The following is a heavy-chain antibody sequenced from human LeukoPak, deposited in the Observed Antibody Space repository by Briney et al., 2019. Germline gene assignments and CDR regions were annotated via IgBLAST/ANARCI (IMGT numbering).Heavy chain of an antibody. CDR1: GYTFTSYY. CDR2: INPSGGST. D-gene: IGHD1-26*01. Sequence: ASVKVSCKASGYTFTSYYMHWVRQAPGQGLEWMGIINPSGGSTSYAQKFQGRVTMTEDTSTDTAYMELSSLRSEDTAVYYCATDHRVRGSYYYWGQGTLVTVSS. V-gene: IGHV1-46*01. CDR3: ATDHRVRGSYYY. J-gene: IGHJ4*02.